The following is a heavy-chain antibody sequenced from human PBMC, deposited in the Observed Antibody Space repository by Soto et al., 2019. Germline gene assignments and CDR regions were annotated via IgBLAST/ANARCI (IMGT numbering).Heavy chain of an antibody. V-gene: IGHV1-69*01. CDR2: IIPVFDTA. CDR1: GDSFSNYA. Sequence: QVQLVQSGAEVKKPGSSVKVSCKASGDSFSNYAISWVRQAPGQGLEWMGGIIPVFDTANYAQKFQGRVTVTADESTGTVYMEMSSLGSEDTAVYYCARELWYYDSSGYTVAWYFDLWGRGTLVTVSS. D-gene: IGHD3-22*01. J-gene: IGHJ2*01. CDR3: ARELWYYDSSGYTVAWYFDL.